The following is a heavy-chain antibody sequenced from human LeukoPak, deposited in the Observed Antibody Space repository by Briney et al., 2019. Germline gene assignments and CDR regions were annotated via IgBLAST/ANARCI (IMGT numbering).Heavy chain of an antibody. CDR3: ARDRVITIFGVVTYNWFDP. CDR2: TYYRSKWYN. J-gene: IGHJ5*02. CDR1: GDSVSSNSAA. D-gene: IGHD3-3*01. Sequence: SQTLSLTCAISGDSVSSNSAAWNWIRQSPSRGLEWLGRTYYRSKWYNDYAVSVKSRITINPDTSKNQFSLQLNSVTPEDTAVYYCARDRVITIFGVVTYNWFDPWGQGTLATVSS. V-gene: IGHV6-1*01.